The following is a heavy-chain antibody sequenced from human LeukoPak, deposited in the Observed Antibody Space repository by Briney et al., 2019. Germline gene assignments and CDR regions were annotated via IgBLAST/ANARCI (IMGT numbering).Heavy chain of an antibody. J-gene: IGHJ3*02. Sequence: ASVTVSCTVSGYTLTELSMHWVRQAPGKGLEWMGGFDPEDGETIYAQKFQGRVTMTEDTSTDTAYMELSSLRSEDTAVYYCAVPSSSPNDAFDIWGQGTMVTVSS. D-gene: IGHD6-6*01. CDR3: AVPSSSPNDAFDI. CDR1: GYTLTELS. V-gene: IGHV1-24*01. CDR2: FDPEDGET.